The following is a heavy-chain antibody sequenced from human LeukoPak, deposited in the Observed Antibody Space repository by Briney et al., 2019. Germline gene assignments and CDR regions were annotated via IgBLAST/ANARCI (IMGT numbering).Heavy chain of an antibody. CDR3: ARAGEDVVLGPAPVGGSPYNWFDP. V-gene: IGHV3-30-3*01. J-gene: IGHJ5*02. Sequence: PGGSLRLSCAASGFTFSHYAMHWVRQAPGKGLEWVAVISYHGIDKYYADSVKGRFTISRDNSKNALNLQMNSLRPEDTAVYYCARAGEDVVLGPAPVGGSPYNWFDPWGQGTLVTVSS. CDR2: ISYHGIDK. CDR1: GFTFSHYA. D-gene: IGHD2-2*01.